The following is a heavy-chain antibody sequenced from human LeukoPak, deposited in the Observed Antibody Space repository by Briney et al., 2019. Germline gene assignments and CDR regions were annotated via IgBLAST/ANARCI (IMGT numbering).Heavy chain of an antibody. CDR2: ISGSGGST. V-gene: IGHV3-23*01. Sequence: GGSLRLSCAASGFTFSSYAMSWVRQAPGKGLEWVSAISGSGGSTYYADSVKGRFTISRDNSKNTLYLQMNSLRAEDTAVYYCAKGKAITMXRGVPFDYWGQGPLVTVSS. J-gene: IGHJ4*02. CDR3: AKGKAITMXRGVPFDY. D-gene: IGHD3-10*01. CDR1: GFTFSSYA.